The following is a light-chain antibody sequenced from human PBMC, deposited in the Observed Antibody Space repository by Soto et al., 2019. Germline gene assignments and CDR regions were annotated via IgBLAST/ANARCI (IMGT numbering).Light chain of an antibody. Sequence: EIVLTQSPVTLSLSPGERATLSCRASQSVSSYLAWYQQKPGQAPRLLIYDASNRATGIPARFSGSGSGTDFTPTISSLEPEDFAVYYCQPRSNWPSTFGGGTKVEIK. CDR3: QPRSNWPST. V-gene: IGKV3-11*01. CDR2: DAS. CDR1: QSVSSY. J-gene: IGKJ4*01.